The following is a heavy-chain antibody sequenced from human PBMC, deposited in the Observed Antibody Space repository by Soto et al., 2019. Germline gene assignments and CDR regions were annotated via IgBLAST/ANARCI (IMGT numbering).Heavy chain of an antibody. D-gene: IGHD3-3*01. CDR1: GGSISSYY. CDR3: ARQRRITIFGVVTPFDY. CDR2: IYYSGST. J-gene: IGHJ4*02. V-gene: IGHV4-59*08. Sequence: PSETLSLTCTVSGGSISSYYWSWIRQPPGKGLEWIGYIYYSGSTNYNPSLKSRVTISVDTSKNQFSLKLSSVTAADTAVYYCARQRRITIFGVVTPFDYWGQGTLVTSPQ.